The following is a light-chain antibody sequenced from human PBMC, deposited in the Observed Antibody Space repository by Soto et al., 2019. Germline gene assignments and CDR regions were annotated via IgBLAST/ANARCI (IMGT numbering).Light chain of an antibody. CDR3: AEWDESLSGQ. Sequence: QSVLTQPPSASGTPGQRVTISCSGSSSNIGSNYVYWYQQLPGTAPKLLIYRNNQRPSGVPDRFSGSKSGTSASLAISGLRSEDEADYYCAEWDESLSGQFGGGTKLTVL. CDR1: SSNIGSNY. V-gene: IGLV1-47*01. CDR2: RNN. J-gene: IGLJ2*01.